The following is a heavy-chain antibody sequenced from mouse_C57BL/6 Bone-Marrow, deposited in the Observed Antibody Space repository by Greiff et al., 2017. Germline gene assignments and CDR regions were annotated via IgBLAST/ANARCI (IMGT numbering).Heavy chain of an antibody. D-gene: IGHD1-1*01. V-gene: IGHV2-5*01. CDR3: AKPHYYYGSSYDYAMDY. Sequence: QVQLQQSGPGLVQPSQSLSITCTVSGFSLTSYGVHWVRQSPGKGLEWLGVIWRGGSTDYNAAFMSRLSITKDNSKGQVFFKMNSLQADDTAIYYWAKPHYYYGSSYDYAMDYWGQGTSVTVSS. CDR1: GFSLTSYG. J-gene: IGHJ4*01. CDR2: IWRGGST.